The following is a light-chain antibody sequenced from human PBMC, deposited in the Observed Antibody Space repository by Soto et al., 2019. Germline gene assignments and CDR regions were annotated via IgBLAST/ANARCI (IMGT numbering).Light chain of an antibody. CDR2: GAS. CDR1: QSVSRI. V-gene: IGKV3-15*01. Sequence: EIVMPQSPATLSVSPGERATLSCRASQSVSRILAWYQQKPGQAPRLLIYGASTRATGIPVRFSGSGSGTEFTLTISSLQSEDFAVYYCQQYDKWPPTFGQGTKVDIK. CDR3: QQYDKWPPT. J-gene: IGKJ1*01.